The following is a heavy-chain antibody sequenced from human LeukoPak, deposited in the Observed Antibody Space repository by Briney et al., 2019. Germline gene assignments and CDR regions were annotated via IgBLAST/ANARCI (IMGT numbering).Heavy chain of an antibody. V-gene: IGHV4-61*01. Sequence: SETLSLTCTVSGGSVSSGSYYWSWIRQPPGKGLEWIGYIYYSGSTNYNPSLKSRVTISVDTSKNQFSLKLSSVTAADTAVYYCARDAVSHCSSTSCYGSAYYYYGMDVWGKGTTVTVSS. CDR1: GGSVSSGSYY. J-gene: IGHJ6*04. CDR3: ARDAVSHCSSTSCYGSAYYYYGMDV. D-gene: IGHD2-2*01. CDR2: IYYSGST.